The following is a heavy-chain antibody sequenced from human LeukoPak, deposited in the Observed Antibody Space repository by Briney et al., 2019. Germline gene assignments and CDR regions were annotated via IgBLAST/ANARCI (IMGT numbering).Heavy chain of an antibody. CDR1: GFSFGSYG. Sequence: GGSLRLSCAASGFSFGSYGLSWVRQAPGRGPQWVSYISGNGGTTHYADSVEGRFTISRDNAKNSLYLQMSSLRAEDTAVYYCARDLDSGNYFFAYWGQGTPVTVSS. J-gene: IGHJ4*02. CDR3: ARDLDSGNYFFAY. V-gene: IGHV3-48*04. D-gene: IGHD3-22*01. CDR2: ISGNGGTT.